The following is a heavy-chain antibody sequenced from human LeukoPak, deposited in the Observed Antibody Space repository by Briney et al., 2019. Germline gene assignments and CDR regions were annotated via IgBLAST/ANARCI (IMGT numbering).Heavy chain of an antibody. CDR3: AKDEGITMVRGVNNWFDP. CDR1: GFTFSSYD. D-gene: IGHD3-10*01. CDR2: ISGSGGST. Sequence: GGSLRLSCAASGFTFSSYDMSWVRQAPGKGLEWVSAISGSGGSTYYADSVKGRFTISRDNSKNTLYLQMNSLRAEDTAVYYCAKDEGITMVRGVNNWFDPWGQGTLVTVSS. J-gene: IGHJ5*02. V-gene: IGHV3-23*01.